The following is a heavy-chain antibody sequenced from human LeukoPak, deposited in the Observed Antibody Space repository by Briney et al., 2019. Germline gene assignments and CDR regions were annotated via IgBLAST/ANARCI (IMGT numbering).Heavy chain of an antibody. CDR1: GYRFTSYW. CDR2: IYPGDSDT. Sequence: GESLKISCKGSGYRFTSYWIGWVRPMPGKGLEWMGIIYPGDSDTRYSPSFQGQVTISADKSISTAYLQWSSLKASDTAMYYCARLPNDYSKVLDYWGQGTLVTVSS. V-gene: IGHV5-51*01. CDR3: ARLPNDYSKVLDY. D-gene: IGHD4-11*01. J-gene: IGHJ4*02.